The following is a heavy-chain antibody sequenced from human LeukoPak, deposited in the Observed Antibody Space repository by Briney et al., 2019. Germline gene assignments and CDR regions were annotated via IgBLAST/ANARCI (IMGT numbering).Heavy chain of an antibody. V-gene: IGHV4-30-4*08. J-gene: IGHJ4*02. CDR1: GGSISSGAYY. D-gene: IGHD6-13*01. CDR2: IYYSGST. Sequence: SQTLSLTCNVSGGSISSGAYYWTWIRQHPEKGLEWIGYIYYSGSTSYNPSLKSRINMSVDTSKNQFSLKLSSVTAADTAVYYCAGGIAAPLYYFDYWGQGTLVTVSS. CDR3: AGGIAAPLYYFDY.